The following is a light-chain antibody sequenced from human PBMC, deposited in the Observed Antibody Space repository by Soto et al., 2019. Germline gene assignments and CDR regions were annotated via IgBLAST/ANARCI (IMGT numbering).Light chain of an antibody. CDR3: QQYVTSPSLT. J-gene: IGKJ4*01. Sequence: EIVLTQSPGTLSLSPGERATLSCRASQSVNSRYLAWYQQKPGQAPRLLIYGASNRATGVPDRFSGSGSGTDFTLTISSLQPEDFAVYYCQQYVTSPSLTFGGGSKVEIK. CDR1: QSVNSRY. V-gene: IGKV3-20*01. CDR2: GAS.